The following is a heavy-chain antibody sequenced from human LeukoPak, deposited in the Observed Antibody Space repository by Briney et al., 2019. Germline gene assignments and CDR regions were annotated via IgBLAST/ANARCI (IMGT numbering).Heavy chain of an antibody. CDR1: GFTFSSYS. D-gene: IGHD3-16*01. CDR2: ISSSSSYI. J-gene: IGHJ4*02. CDR3: ARDLRGIHDY. V-gene: IGHV3-21*01. Sequence: GGSLRLSCTASGFTFSSYSMNWVRQAPGKGLEWVSSISSSSSYIYYADSVKGRFTISRDNAKNSLYVQMNSLRAEDTAVYYCARDLRGIHDYWGQGTLVTVSS.